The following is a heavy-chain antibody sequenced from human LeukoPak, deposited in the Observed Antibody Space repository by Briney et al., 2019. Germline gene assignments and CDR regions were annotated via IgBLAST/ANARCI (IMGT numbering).Heavy chain of an antibody. V-gene: IGHV4-59*02. Sequence: SGGSLRLSCAASGFTVSSNYMSWVRQAPGKGLEWIGYIYYSGSTNYNPSLKSRVTISVDTSKNQFSLKLSSVTAADTAVYYCARDQDYGGNSDAFDIWGQGTMVTVSS. CDR1: GFTVSSNY. D-gene: IGHD4-23*01. J-gene: IGHJ3*02. CDR3: ARDQDYGGNSDAFDI. CDR2: IYYSGST.